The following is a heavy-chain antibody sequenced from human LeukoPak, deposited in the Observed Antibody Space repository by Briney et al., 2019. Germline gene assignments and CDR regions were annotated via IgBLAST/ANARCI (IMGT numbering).Heavy chain of an antibody. CDR1: GGTFSSYA. D-gene: IGHD3-10*01. CDR3: ARDTPGTTMP. V-gene: IGHV1-69*04. Sequence: GASVKVSCKASGGTFSSYAISWVRQAPGQGLEWMGRIVPMFRIVDYAPKFQGRVTFTADTSTSTAYMELSTLRSDDTAVYYCARDTPGTTMPWGQGTLVTVSS. CDR2: IVPMFRIV. J-gene: IGHJ5*02.